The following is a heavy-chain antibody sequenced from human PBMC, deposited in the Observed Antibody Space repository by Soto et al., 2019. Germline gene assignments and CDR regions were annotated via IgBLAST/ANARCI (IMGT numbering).Heavy chain of an antibody. J-gene: IGHJ6*02. CDR1: GGTFSSYT. CDR2: IIPILGIA. D-gene: IGHD2-2*01. V-gene: IGHV1-69*02. CDR3: ARVTEGGVVPPRDV. Sequence: QVQLVQSGAEVKKPGSSVKVSCKASGGTFSSYTISWVRQAPGQGLEWMGRIIPILGIANYAQKFQGRVTIPADKSTSTAYMELSSLRSEDTAVYYCARVTEGGVVPPRDVWGQGTTVTVSS.